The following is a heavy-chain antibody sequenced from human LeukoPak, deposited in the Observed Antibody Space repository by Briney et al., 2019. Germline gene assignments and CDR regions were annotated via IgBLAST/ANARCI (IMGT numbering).Heavy chain of an antibody. CDR1: GFNFGSYS. Sequence: GGSLRLSCAASGFNFGSYSMTWVRQAPGKGLEWVSGISGSGGSRFYTDSVKDRFTISRDNSKNTLYLQMNSLRAEDTAVYYCAKLREWELPDLFDYWGQGTLVTVSS. CDR2: ISGSGGSR. V-gene: IGHV3-23*01. J-gene: IGHJ4*02. D-gene: IGHD1-26*01. CDR3: AKLREWELPDLFDY.